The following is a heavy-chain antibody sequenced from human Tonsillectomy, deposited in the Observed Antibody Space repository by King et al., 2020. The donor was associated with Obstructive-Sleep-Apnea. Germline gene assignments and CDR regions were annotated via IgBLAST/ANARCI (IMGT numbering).Heavy chain of an antibody. CDR3: ARLDTAMITFDP. D-gene: IGHD5-18*01. Sequence: VQLQESGPGLVEPSETLSLTCTVSGGSINFYYWSWIRQPPGKGLEWIGYIYYIGGTNSNPSLKSRFTISVDTSKNQFSLKRTSVTAADTAVYYCARLDTAMITFDPWGQGTLVTVSS. CDR2: IYYIGGT. V-gene: IGHV4-59*08. CDR1: GGSINFYY. J-gene: IGHJ5*02.